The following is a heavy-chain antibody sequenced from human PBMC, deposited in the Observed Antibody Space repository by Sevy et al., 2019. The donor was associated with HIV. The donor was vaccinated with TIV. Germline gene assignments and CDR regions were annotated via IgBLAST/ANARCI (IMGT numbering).Heavy chain of an antibody. Sequence: GGSLRLSCAASEFTFSDHYMEWVRQAPGKGLEWVGRIRNKADSYTTEYAASVKGRFTISRDDSKNSLYLLMNSLKTEETAVYYCATHAGIAAAGRVFDYWGQGTLVTVSS. CDR3: ATHAGIAAAGRVFDY. V-gene: IGHV3-72*01. J-gene: IGHJ4*02. CDR2: IRNKADSYTT. CDR1: EFTFSDHY. D-gene: IGHD6-13*01.